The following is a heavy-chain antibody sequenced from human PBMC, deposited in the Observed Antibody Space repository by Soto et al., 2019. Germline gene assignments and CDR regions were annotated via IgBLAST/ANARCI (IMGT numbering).Heavy chain of an antibody. J-gene: IGHJ4*02. CDR1: GYSFRSNW. CDR3: ERNGGANYDSSGYHYAIDY. Sequence: PGESLKISCKGSGYSFRSNWITWVRQMPGKGLEWMGRIDLTDSYTSYSPSFQGHVSFSADTSINTAYLQWSSLRASDTAMYYCERNGGANYDSSGYHYAIDYWGQGTPVTVSS. CDR2: IDLTDSYT. V-gene: IGHV5-10-1*01. D-gene: IGHD3-22*01.